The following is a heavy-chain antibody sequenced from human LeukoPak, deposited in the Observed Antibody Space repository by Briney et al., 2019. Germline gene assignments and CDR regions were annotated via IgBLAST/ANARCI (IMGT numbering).Heavy chain of an antibody. D-gene: IGHD3-3*01. CDR3: ARGLGLLEWLPDAFDI. V-gene: IGHV4-34*01. CDR2: INHSGST. CDR1: GGSFSGYY. J-gene: IGHJ3*02. Sequence: SETLSLTCAVYGGSFSGYYWSWIRQPPGKGLEGMGEINHSGSTNYNPSLKSRVTISVHTSKTHFSLKLSSVPAADAAVYYCARGLGLLEWLPDAFDIWGQGTMVTVSS.